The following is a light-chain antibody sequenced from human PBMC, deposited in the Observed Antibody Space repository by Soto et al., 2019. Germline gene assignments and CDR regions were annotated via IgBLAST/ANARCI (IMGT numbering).Light chain of an antibody. Sequence: QSALTQPASVSGSPGQSITISCTGASSDIAGYNFISWYQQHPGKAPKLIIYEVSHRPSGVSDRFSGSNSGNTASLTISGLQAEDEADYYCSSYVTTSTLGVFGGGTKLTVL. CDR2: EVS. CDR3: SSYVTTSTLGV. J-gene: IGLJ3*02. V-gene: IGLV2-14*01. CDR1: SSDIAGYNF.